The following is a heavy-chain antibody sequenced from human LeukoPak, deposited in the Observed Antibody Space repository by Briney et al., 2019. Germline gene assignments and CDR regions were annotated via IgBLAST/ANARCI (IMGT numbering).Heavy chain of an antibody. V-gene: IGHV3-30*02. D-gene: IGHD2-8*01. CDR3: AKSGVRLNQYYFDY. CDR2: IQYDGSNK. CDR1: GFTFSSYA. J-gene: IGHJ4*02. Sequence: GGSLRLSCGASGFTFSSYAMHWVRQAPGKGLKWVAFIQYDGSNKYYAESVKGRFTISRDNSKNTLYLQMNSLRAEDTAVYYCAKSGVRLNQYYFDYWGQGTQVTVSS.